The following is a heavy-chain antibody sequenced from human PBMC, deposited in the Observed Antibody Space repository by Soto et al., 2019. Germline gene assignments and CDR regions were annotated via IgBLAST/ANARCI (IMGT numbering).Heavy chain of an antibody. Sequence: GGSLRLSCAASGFTFSAYWMSWVRQAPGKGLEWVANINQDGSGKYYVDSVKGRFTISRDNAKNSLYLQMNSLRAEDTAVYHCARDFGVQELDYWGQGTLVTVSS. J-gene: IGHJ4*02. CDR2: INQDGSGK. CDR3: ARDFGVQELDY. CDR1: GFTFSAYW. V-gene: IGHV3-7*01. D-gene: IGHD3-10*01.